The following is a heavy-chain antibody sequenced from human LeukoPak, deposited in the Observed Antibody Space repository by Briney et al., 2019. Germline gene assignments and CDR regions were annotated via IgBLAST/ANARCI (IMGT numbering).Heavy chain of an antibody. V-gene: IGHV3-21*01. CDR3: ARSGMIRGVIIRY. D-gene: IGHD3-10*01. CDR2: ISSSSSYI. J-gene: IGHJ4*02. CDR1: GFTFSSYS. Sequence: PGGSLRLSCAASGFTFSSYSMMWVRQAPGKGLEWVSSISSSSSYIYYADSVKGRFTISRDNAKNSLYLQMNSLRAEDTAVYYCARSGMIRGVIIRYWGQGTLVTVSS.